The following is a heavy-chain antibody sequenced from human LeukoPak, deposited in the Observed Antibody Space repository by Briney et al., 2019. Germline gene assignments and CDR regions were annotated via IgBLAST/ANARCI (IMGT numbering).Heavy chain of an antibody. D-gene: IGHD4-17*01. CDR1: GFTFSAYT. V-gene: IGHV3-21*01. J-gene: IGHJ4*02. Sequence: GGSLRLSCAASGFTFSAYTMTWVRQAPGKELEWVSTISSSTTYIFYADSVKGRFTIPRDNAKKSLYLQMNSLRAEDTAVYYCARDGCGDNPGGPRGDYWGQGTLVTVSS. CDR3: ARDGCGDNPGGPRGDY. CDR2: ISSSTTYI.